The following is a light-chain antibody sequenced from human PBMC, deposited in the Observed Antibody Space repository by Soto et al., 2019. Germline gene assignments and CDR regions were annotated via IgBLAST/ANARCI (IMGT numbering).Light chain of an antibody. CDR1: QNIFKF. CDR3: QHYHSQTIT. V-gene: IGKV1-5*01. Sequence: DILLIQSPATLSASVGDRITITCRASQNIFKFLAWYQQRSGSAPNLLIYAASDLEEGVPSRFSVSGSGTDFTPTIANLQPNDSAHYFCQHYHSQTITFGGGTQVDVK. CDR2: AAS. J-gene: IGKJ4*01.